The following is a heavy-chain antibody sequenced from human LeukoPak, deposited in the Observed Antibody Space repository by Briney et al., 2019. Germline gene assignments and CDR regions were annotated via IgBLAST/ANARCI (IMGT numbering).Heavy chain of an antibody. J-gene: IGHJ5*02. CDR1: GYTFTSYY. Sequence: SVKVSCKASGYTFTSYYMHWVRQAPGQGLEWMGRIIPILGIANYAQKFQGRVTITADKSTSTAYMELSSLRSEDTAVYYCARDSTYCSSTSCYSTFPWFDPWGQGTLVTVSS. CDR2: IIPILGIA. D-gene: IGHD2-2*01. V-gene: IGHV1-69*04. CDR3: ARDSTYCSSTSCYSTFPWFDP.